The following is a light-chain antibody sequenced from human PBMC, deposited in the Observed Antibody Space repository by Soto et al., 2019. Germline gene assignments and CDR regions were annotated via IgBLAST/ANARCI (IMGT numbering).Light chain of an antibody. CDR2: DAS. CDR3: QQRSNWPGT. J-gene: IGKJ1*01. Sequence: EIVLTQSPATLSLSPGERATLSCRASQSVSSYLAWYQQKPGQAPRLLIYDASNRATGIPARFSGGGSGTDFTLTISSLETEDYAVHYCQQRSNWPGTFGQGTKVEIK. V-gene: IGKV3-11*01. CDR1: QSVSSY.